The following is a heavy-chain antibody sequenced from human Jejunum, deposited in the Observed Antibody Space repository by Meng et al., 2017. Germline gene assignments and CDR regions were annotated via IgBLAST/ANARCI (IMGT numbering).Heavy chain of an antibody. CDR2: VFHSGTP. CDR3: ASRPVGIRTYYFDC. J-gene: IGHJ4*02. Sequence: QVQLRASDPGPVKPSGTLSLTCAVSGGSITSTKWWSWVRQTPGKGLEWIGEVFHSGTPNYNPSLMSRLTMSVDKSKNQFSLNLTSVTAADTAVYYCASRPVGIRTYYFDCWGQGTLVTVSS. V-gene: IGHV4-4*02. CDR1: GGSITSTKW. D-gene: IGHD2-21*01.